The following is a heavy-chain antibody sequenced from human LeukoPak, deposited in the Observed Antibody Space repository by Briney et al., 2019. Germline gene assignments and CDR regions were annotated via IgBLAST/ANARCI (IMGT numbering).Heavy chain of an antibody. V-gene: IGHV1-69*04. J-gene: IGHJ3*02. CDR2: IIPILGIA. CDR3: ATSSGWYSPDAFDI. D-gene: IGHD6-19*01. Sequence: ASVKVSCKASGGTFSSYAISWERQAPGQGLEWMGRIIPILGIANYAQKFQGRVTITADKSTSTAYMELSSLRSEDTAVYYCATSSGWYSPDAFDIWGQGTMVTVSS. CDR1: GGTFSSYA.